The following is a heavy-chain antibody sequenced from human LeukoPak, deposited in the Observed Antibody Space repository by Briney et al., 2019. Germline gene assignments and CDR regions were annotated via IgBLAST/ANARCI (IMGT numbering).Heavy chain of an antibody. CDR1: GYTFTSYG. D-gene: IGHD2-21*02. Sequence: GASVKVSCKASGYTFTSYGISWVRQAPGQGLEWMGWISAYNGNTNYAQKLQGRVTMTTDTSTSTAYMELRSLRSDDTAVYYCARGDPDLKAHSWFDPWGQGTLVTVSS. CDR3: ARGDPDLKAHSWFDP. V-gene: IGHV1-18*01. J-gene: IGHJ5*02. CDR2: ISAYNGNT.